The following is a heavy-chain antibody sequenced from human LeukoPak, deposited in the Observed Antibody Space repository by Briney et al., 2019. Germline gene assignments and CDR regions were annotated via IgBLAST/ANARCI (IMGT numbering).Heavy chain of an antibody. CDR1: GGIFSSYA. D-gene: IGHD5-12*01. J-gene: IGHJ4*02. CDR3: ARPGYGGYDSAPFDY. CDR2: IIPILGIA. Sequence: SVKVSCKASGGIFSSYAISWVRQAPGQGLEWMGRIIPILGIANYAQKFQGRVTITADKSTSTAYMELSSLRAGYTAVYYCARPGYGGYDSAPFDYWGQGTLVTVSS. V-gene: IGHV1-69*04.